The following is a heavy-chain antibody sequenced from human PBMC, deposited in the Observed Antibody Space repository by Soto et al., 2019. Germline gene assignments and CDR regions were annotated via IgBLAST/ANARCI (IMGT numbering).Heavy chain of an antibody. J-gene: IGHJ6*02. CDR1: GFTFSSYG. CDR3: ARVHGAYAGYYYYGMDV. D-gene: IGHD3-10*01. Sequence: PGGSLRLSCAASGFTFSSYGMHWVRQAPGKGLEWVAVIWYDGSNKYYADSVKGRFTISRDNSKNTLYLQMNSLRAEDTAVYYCARVHGAYAGYYYYGMDVWGQGTTVTVSS. CDR2: IWYDGSNK. V-gene: IGHV3-33*01.